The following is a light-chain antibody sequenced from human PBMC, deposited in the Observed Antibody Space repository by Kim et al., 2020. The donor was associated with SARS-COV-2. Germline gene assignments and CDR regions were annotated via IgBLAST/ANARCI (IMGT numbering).Light chain of an antibody. Sequence: ELASISCTSSQILLHRNGYNYLDWYLQKPVQSPQLLIYMGSNPASGCPDRLSGSGSVTDFTLTIRRVEAENVVVYYCMQALPLLTFAGGTKV. CDR1: QILLHRNGYNY. CDR3: MQALPLLT. V-gene: IGKV2-28*01. J-gene: IGKJ4*01. CDR2: MGS.